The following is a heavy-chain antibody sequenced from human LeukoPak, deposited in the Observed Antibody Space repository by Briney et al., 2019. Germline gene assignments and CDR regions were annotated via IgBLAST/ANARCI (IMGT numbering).Heavy chain of an antibody. V-gene: IGHV3-21*01. CDR1: GFTFSSYS. CDR3: AREQWLRYYYYYGMDV. D-gene: IGHD3-22*01. Sequence: PGGSLRLSCAASGFTFSSYSMNWVRQAPGKGLEWVSSISSSSSYIYYADSVKGRFTISRDNSKNTLYLQMNSLRAEDTAVYYCAREQWLRYYYYYGMDVWGQGTTVTVSS. J-gene: IGHJ6*02. CDR2: ISSSSSYI.